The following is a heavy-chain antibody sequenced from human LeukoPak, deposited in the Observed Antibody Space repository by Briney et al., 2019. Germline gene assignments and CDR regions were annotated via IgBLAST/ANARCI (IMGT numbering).Heavy chain of an antibody. V-gene: IGHV4-34*01. D-gene: IGHD3-22*01. CDR1: GGSFSGYY. J-gene: IGHJ4*02. CDR2: INHSGST. Sequence: SETLSLTCAVYGGSFSGYYWSWIRQPPGKGLEWIGEINHSGSTNYNPSLKSRVTISVDTSKNQFSLKLSSVTAADTAVYYCARDGYYYDSSGYSHYFDYWGQGTLVTVSS. CDR3: ARDGYYYDSSGYSHYFDY.